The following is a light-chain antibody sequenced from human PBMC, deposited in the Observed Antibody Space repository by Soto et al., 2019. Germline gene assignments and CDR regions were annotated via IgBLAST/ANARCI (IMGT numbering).Light chain of an antibody. V-gene: IGKV1-5*03. CDR2: KAS. CDR1: QSISSW. J-gene: IGKJ1*01. Sequence: DIQMTQSPSTLSASVGDRVTITCRASQSISSWLAWYQQKPGKAPNLLIYKASSLESGVPSRFSGSGSGTHFTLTLSSLQPDDFATYYCQQYNSYPWTFGQGTKVEIK. CDR3: QQYNSYPWT.